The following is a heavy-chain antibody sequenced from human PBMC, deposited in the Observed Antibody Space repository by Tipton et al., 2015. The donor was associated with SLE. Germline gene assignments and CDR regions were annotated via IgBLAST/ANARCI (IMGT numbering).Heavy chain of an antibody. J-gene: IGHJ4*02. D-gene: IGHD3-10*01. CDR2: IYSSGYT. CDR1: GGSITSSSYY. V-gene: IGHV4-39*07. CDR3: ATPGYFGSGSSVAY. Sequence: GLVKPSETLSLTCTVSGGSITSSSYYWVWIRQPPGKGLGWIGSIYSSGYTYYNPSLKSRISISVDTSKSQFSLKLNSVTAADTAVYYCATPGYFGSGSSVAYWGQGTLVAVSS.